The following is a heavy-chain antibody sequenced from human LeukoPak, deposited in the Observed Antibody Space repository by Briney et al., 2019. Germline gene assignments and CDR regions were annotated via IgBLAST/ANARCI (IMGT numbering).Heavy chain of an antibody. D-gene: IGHD4-17*01. J-gene: IGHJ4*02. CDR2: ISGSGGGT. CDR3: AKGFYGDLFDY. V-gene: IGHV3-23*01. CDR1: GFTFSSYA. Sequence: GGSLRLSCAASGFTFSSYAMSWVHQAPGKGLEWVSAISGSGGGTYYADSVKGRFTISRDNSKNTLYLQMNSLRAEDTAVYYCAKGFYGDLFDYWGQGTLVTVSS.